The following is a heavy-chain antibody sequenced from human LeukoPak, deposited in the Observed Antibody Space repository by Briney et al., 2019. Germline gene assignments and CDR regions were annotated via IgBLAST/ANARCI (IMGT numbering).Heavy chain of an antibody. V-gene: IGHV4-39*01. J-gene: IGHJ4*02. CDR3: ARLADYFDSSGYLDY. Sequence: PSETLSLTCSVSGASISSSTNYWGWIRQPPGKGLEWIGSIYYSGSTYYNPSLKSRVTISVDTSKSQFSLKLSSVTAPDTAVYYCARLADYFDSSGYLDYWGQGTLVTVSS. CDR2: IYYSGST. CDR1: GASISSSTNY. D-gene: IGHD3-22*01.